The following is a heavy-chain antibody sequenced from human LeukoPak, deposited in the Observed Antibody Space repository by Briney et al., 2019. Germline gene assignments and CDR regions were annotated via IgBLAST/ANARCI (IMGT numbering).Heavy chain of an antibody. CDR1: GFSFSNAW. Sequence: GSLRLSCTASGFSFSNAWVSWVRQAPGKGLEWVSAISGSGGSTYYADSVKGRFTISRDNSKNTLYLQMNSLRAEDTAVYYCAKYCSGGSCWGQGTLVTVSS. CDR2: ISGSGGST. CDR3: AKYCSGGSC. V-gene: IGHV3-23*01. J-gene: IGHJ4*02. D-gene: IGHD2-15*01.